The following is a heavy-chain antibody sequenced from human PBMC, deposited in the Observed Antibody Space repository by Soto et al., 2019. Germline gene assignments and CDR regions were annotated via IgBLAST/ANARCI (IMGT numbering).Heavy chain of an antibody. CDR3: AKDRQVAAVYYYYGMDV. CDR1: GFTFGSYV. J-gene: IGHJ6*02. CDR2: ISGSGGST. V-gene: IGHV3-23*01. Sequence: EVQLLESGGGLVQPGGSLRLSCVASGFTFGSYVMSWVRQAPGKGLEWVSAISGSGGSTNYADSVKGRVTISRDNSKNTLYLQMNSLRVEDTAVYYCAKDRQVAAVYYYYGMDVWGQGTTVTVSS. D-gene: IGHD6-19*01.